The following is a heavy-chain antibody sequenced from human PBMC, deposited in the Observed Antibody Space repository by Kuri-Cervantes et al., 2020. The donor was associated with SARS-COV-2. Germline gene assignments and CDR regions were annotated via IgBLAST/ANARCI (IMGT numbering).Heavy chain of an antibody. J-gene: IGHJ6*02. CDR3: AGNGPVPAAPYYGMDV. D-gene: IGHD2-2*01. Sequence: GESLKISCAASGFTFSSYEMNWVRQAPGKGLEWVANIKQDGSEKYYVDSVKGRFTISRDNAKNSLYLQMNSLRAEDTAVYYCAGNGPVPAAPYYGMDVWGHGTTVTVSS. CDR1: GFTFSSYE. V-gene: IGHV3-7*01. CDR2: IKQDGSEK.